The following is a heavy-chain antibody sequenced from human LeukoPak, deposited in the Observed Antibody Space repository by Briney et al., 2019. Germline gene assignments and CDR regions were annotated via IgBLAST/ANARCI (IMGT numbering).Heavy chain of an antibody. CDR2: INPSGDST. V-gene: IGHV1-46*01. D-gene: IGHD2-2*01. J-gene: IGHJ4*02. CDR1: GYTFTSYY. Sequence: ASVKVSCKASGYTFTSYYIHWVRHAPGQGLEWMGIINPSGDSTTYAQKFQGRVTMTRYTSTNTVYLELSSLTSEDTALYYCTRGNIVVVPAAPPAYWGQGTLVTVSS. CDR3: TRGNIVVVPAAPPAY.